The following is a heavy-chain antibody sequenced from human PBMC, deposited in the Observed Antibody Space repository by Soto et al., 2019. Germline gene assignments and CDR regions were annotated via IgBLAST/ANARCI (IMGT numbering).Heavy chain of an antibody. V-gene: IGHV1-69*12. Sequence: QVQLVQSGAEVKKPGSSVKVSCKASGGTFSSYAISWVRQAPGQGLEWMGGIIPIFGTANYAQKFKGRVTITADESTRTAYMELSSLRSEDTAVYYCARAHCSGGSCHRYYYYGMDVWGQGTTVTVSS. CDR3: ARAHCSGGSCHRYYYYGMDV. CDR1: GGTFSSYA. J-gene: IGHJ6*02. CDR2: IIPIFGTA. D-gene: IGHD2-15*01.